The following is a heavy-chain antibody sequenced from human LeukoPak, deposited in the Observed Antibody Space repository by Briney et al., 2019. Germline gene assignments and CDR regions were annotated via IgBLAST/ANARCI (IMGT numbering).Heavy chain of an antibody. CDR3: ARSYCSAGSCYSKIFDS. CDR2: IYSSGGT. J-gene: IGHJ4*02. CDR1: GGSISSYY. Sequence: PSETLSLTCTVSGGSISSYYWSWIRQPPGKALEWIGYIYSSGGTSYNPSLKSRVTISIDTSESQFSLKLSSVTAADTAVYYCARSYCSAGSCYSKIFDSWGQGTLVTVSS. V-gene: IGHV4-59*01. D-gene: IGHD2-15*01.